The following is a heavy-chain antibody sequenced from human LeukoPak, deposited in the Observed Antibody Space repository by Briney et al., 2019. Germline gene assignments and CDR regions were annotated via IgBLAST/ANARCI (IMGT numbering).Heavy chain of an antibody. CDR2: IYPGDSDT. CDR1: GYSFTSYW. V-gene: IGHV5-51*01. CDR3: ARGREYQLLVFDY. Sequence: GGSLKISCKGSGYSFTSYWSGWVRQMPGKGLERMGIIYPGDSDTRYSPPIQGQVTISADKSISTAYLQWSSLKASDTAMYYCARGREYQLLVFDYWGQGTLVTVSS. J-gene: IGHJ4*02. D-gene: IGHD2-2*01.